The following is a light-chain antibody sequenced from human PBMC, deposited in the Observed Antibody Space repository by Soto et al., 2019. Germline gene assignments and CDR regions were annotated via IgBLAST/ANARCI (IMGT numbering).Light chain of an antibody. Sequence: IVMTQSPATLSVSPGERATLSCRASQSISSNLAWYQQKPGQAPRLLIYDTSTRATGIPARFSGSGSGTEFTLTISRLEPEDFAVYYCQQYGSSPRKFGQGTKVDIK. CDR1: QSISSN. J-gene: IGKJ1*01. CDR2: DTS. CDR3: QQYGSSPRK. V-gene: IGKV3-15*01.